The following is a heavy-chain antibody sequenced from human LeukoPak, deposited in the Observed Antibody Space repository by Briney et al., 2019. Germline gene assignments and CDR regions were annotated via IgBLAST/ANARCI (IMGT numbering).Heavy chain of an antibody. Sequence: GGSLRLSCAASGFFFDTYWMHWVRQAPGKGLVWVSRINSDGSKTSHADSVKGRFTISRDNAKNTLYLQMNGLRAEDTAVYYCAREGSLEYYFDYWGRGTLVTVSS. CDR2: INSDGSKT. D-gene: IGHD3-10*01. CDR1: GFFFDTYW. CDR3: AREGSLEYYFDY. V-gene: IGHV3-74*01. J-gene: IGHJ4*02.